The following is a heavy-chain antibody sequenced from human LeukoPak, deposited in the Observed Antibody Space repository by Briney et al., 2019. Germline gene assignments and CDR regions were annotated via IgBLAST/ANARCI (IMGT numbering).Heavy chain of an antibody. Sequence: GGSPRLSCAGSGFSFSSYGMHWVRQAPGKGLEWMAFIRSDGSNKYYADSVKGRFTISRDNSKNTLYLQMNSLRAEDTAVYYCARILDSAWGELGYWGQGTLVTVSS. CDR3: ARILDSAWGELGY. J-gene: IGHJ4*02. V-gene: IGHV3-30*02. CDR2: IRSDGSNK. CDR1: GFSFSSYG. D-gene: IGHD6-19*01.